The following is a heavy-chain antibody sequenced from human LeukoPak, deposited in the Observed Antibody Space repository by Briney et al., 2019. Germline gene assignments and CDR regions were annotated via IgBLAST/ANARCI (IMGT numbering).Heavy chain of an antibody. Sequence: SETLSLTCTVSGGSISSYYWSWIRQPPGKGLEWIGYIYYSGSTNYNPSLKSRVTISVDTSKNQFSLKLSSVTAADTAVYYCARAGEVRGVLYYYYGMDVWGQGTTVTVSS. CDR2: IYYSGST. D-gene: IGHD3-10*01. V-gene: IGHV4-59*01. J-gene: IGHJ6*02. CDR1: GGSISSYY. CDR3: ARAGEVRGVLYYYYGMDV.